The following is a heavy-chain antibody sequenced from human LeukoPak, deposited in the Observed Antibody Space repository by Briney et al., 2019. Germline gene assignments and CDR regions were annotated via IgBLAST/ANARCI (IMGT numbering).Heavy chain of an antibody. CDR2: ISSSSSYI. CDR3: ARAGLEFAYYYYMDV. Sequence: GGSLRLSCAASGFTFSSYSMNWVRQAPGKGLEWVSSISSSSSYIYYAGSVKGRFTISRDNAKNSLYLQMNSLRAEDTAVYYCARAGLEFAYYYYMDVWGKGTTVTVSS. D-gene: IGHD3-10*01. J-gene: IGHJ6*03. CDR1: GFTFSSYS. V-gene: IGHV3-21*01.